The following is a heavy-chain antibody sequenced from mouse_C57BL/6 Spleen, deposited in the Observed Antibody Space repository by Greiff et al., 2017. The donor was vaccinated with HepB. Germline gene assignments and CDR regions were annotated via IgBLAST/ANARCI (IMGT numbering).Heavy chain of an antibody. Sequence: VQLQQSGAELVKPGASVKLSCKASGYTFTSYWMQWVKQRPGQGLEWIGEIDPSDSYTNYNQKFKGKATLTVDTSSSTAYMQLSSLTSEDSAVYYCARRGDYEVSYYAMDYWGQGTSVTVSS. V-gene: IGHV1-50*01. CDR3: ARRGDYEVSYYAMDY. D-gene: IGHD2-4*01. J-gene: IGHJ4*01. CDR1: GYTFTSYW. CDR2: IDPSDSYT.